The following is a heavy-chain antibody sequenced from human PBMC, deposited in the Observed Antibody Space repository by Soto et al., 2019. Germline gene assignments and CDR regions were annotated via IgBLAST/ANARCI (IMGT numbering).Heavy chain of an antibody. J-gene: IGHJ3*02. CDR3: ARAPYAMTEFDI. CDR2: IYHSGST. Sequence: QVQLQESGPGLVKPSGTLSLTCAVSSGSISSSNWWSWVRQPPGKGLEWIGEIYHSGSTNYNPSLESRVTISVDKSQNQFSLKVSSVTAADTAVYYCARAPYAMTEFDIWGQGTMVTVSS. CDR1: SGSISSSNW. V-gene: IGHV4-4*02.